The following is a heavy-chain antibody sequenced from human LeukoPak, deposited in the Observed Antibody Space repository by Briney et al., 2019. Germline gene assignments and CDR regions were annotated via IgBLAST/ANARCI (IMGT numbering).Heavy chain of an antibody. D-gene: IGHD6-13*01. CDR2: IYYSGST. Sequence: SETLSLTCTVSGGSISSYHWSWIRQPPGKGLEWIGYIYYSGSTNYNPSLKSQVTISVDTSKNQFSLKLSSLTAADTAVYYCARVGVAATGKYYYYMDVWGKGTTVTVSS. CDR1: GGSISSYH. CDR3: ARVGVAATGKYYYYMDV. J-gene: IGHJ6*03. V-gene: IGHV4-59*01.